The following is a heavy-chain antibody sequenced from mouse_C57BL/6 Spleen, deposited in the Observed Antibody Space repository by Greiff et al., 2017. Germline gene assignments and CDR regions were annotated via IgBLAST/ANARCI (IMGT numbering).Heavy chain of an antibody. CDR2: IDPSDSET. Sequence: QVQLQQPGAELVRPGSSVKLSCKASGYTFTSYWMHWVKQRPIQGLEWIGNIDPSDSETHYNQKFKDKATLTVDKSSSTAYMQLSSLTSEDSAVYYCACYDYDVSWFAYWGQGALVTVSA. J-gene: IGHJ3*01. CDR1: GYTFTSYW. V-gene: IGHV1-52*01. CDR3: ACYDYDVSWFAY. D-gene: IGHD2-4*01.